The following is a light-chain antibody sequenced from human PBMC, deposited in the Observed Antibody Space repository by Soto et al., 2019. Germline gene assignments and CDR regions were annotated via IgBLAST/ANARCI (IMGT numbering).Light chain of an antibody. V-gene: IGKV3-15*01. CDR1: QSVSSN. CDR3: QQYNNWPPRNT. Sequence: EIVMTQSPATLSVSPGERATLSCRASQSVSSNLAWYQQKPGQAPMLLIYGASTRATGIPARFSGSGSGTEFTLTISSLQSEDVAVYYCQQYNNWPPRNTFGQGTKLEIK. J-gene: IGKJ2*01. CDR2: GAS.